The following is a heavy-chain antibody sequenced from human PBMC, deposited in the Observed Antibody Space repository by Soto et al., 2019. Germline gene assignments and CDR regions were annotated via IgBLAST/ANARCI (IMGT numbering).Heavy chain of an antibody. CDR3: ASRPIEYSYGPGPLDY. D-gene: IGHD5-18*01. CDR1: GRSIRSCY. V-gene: IGHV4-59*01. CDR2: IYYSGST. J-gene: IGHJ4*02. Sequence: SETLSLTGTLTGRSIRSCYRSCIRQPTGKGLEWIGYIYYSGSTNYNPSLKSRVTISVDTSKNQFSLRLSSVTAADTAVYYCASRPIEYSYGPGPLDYWGQGTLVTVS.